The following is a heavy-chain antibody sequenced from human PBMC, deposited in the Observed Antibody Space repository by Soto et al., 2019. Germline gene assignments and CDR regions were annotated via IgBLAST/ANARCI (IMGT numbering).Heavy chain of an antibody. CDR3: ARESRYYYDSSGYYVGTYYFDY. J-gene: IGHJ4*02. V-gene: IGHV4-59*01. CDR1: GGSISSYY. Sequence: QVQLQESGPGLVKPSETLSLTCTVSGGSISSYYWSWIRQPPGKGLEWIGYIYYSGSTNYNPSLKSRVTISVDTSKNQFSLKLSSVTAADTAVYYCARESRYYYDSSGYYVGTYYFDYWGQGTLVTVSS. CDR2: IYYSGST. D-gene: IGHD3-22*01.